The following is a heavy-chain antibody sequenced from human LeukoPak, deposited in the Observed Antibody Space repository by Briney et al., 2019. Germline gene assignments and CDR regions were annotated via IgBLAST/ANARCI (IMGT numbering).Heavy chain of an antibody. Sequence: SETLSLTCAVYGGSFSGYYWSWIRQPPGKGLEWIGEINHSGSTNYNPSLKSRVTISVDTSKNQFSLKLSSVTAADTAVYYCARGRRNYLMYYFDYWGQGTLVTVSS. CDR3: ARGRRNYLMYYFDY. D-gene: IGHD1-7*01. CDR2: INHSGST. CDR1: GGSFSGYY. J-gene: IGHJ4*02. V-gene: IGHV4-34*01.